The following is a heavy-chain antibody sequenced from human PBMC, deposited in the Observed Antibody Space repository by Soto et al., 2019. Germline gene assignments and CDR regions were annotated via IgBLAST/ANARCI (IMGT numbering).Heavy chain of an antibody. CDR3: ARDRSNSPDLFDS. D-gene: IGHD1-1*01. V-gene: IGHV4-30-4*01. Sequence: QVQLQESGPGLVKPSQTLSLTCSVSGDSINSDEYYWSWIRQPPGGGLDWIGHVYYTGSTSYSPSLKSRLTISVDTSKNQFSLRLNSVTAADTAVYYCARDRSNSPDLFDSWGQGTLVTVSS. J-gene: IGHJ4*02. CDR2: VYYTGST. CDR1: GDSINSDEYY.